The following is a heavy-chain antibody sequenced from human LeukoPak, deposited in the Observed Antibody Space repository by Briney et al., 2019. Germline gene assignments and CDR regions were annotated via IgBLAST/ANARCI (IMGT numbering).Heavy chain of an antibody. Sequence: SETLSLTCTVSGGSISSGSYYWSWIRQPPGKGLEWIGYIYYSGSTNYNPSLKSRVTISVDTSKNQFSLKLSSVTAADTAVYYCARALDPWFGELDYWGQETLVTVSS. J-gene: IGHJ4*02. CDR3: ARALDPWFGELDY. CDR1: GGSISSGSYY. V-gene: IGHV4-61*01. CDR2: IYYSGST. D-gene: IGHD3-10*01.